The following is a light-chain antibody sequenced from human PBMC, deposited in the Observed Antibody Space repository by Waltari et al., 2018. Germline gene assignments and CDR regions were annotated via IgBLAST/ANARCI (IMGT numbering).Light chain of an antibody. Sequence: ELMMTQSLATLSVSPGERATLSCRASQRLNSNLHWYQQRPWQAPILLFYGASTRATGVTGRFSGSESGTEFTLTISSLQSEDCAVYYCQQYNNLPRTFGQGTKVEIK. V-gene: IGKV3-15*01. J-gene: IGKJ1*01. CDR1: QRLNSN. CDR2: GAS. CDR3: QQYNNLPRT.